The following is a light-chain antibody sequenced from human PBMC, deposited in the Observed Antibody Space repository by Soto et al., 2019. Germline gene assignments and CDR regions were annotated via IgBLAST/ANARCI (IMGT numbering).Light chain of an antibody. CDR2: SAS. J-gene: IGKJ1*01. V-gene: IGKV1-17*01. CDR1: QGIRDA. Sequence: DIQMTQSPSSLSASVGDRVTITCRASQGIRDALGWYQQKPGKVPKRLIYSASSLQSGVPSRFSGSGSETEFTLTISSLQPEDFATYYCQQYSSDSRTFGQGTKVEIK. CDR3: QQYSSDSRT.